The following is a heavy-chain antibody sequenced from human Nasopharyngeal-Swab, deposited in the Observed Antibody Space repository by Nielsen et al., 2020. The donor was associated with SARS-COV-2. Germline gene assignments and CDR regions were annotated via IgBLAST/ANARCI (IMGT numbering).Heavy chain of an antibody. J-gene: IGHJ6*02. V-gene: IGHV3-30-3*01. Sequence: GRQAPGKGLEWVAVISYDGSNKYYADSVKGRFTISRDNSKNTLYLQMNSLRAEDTAVYYCARGPGDGMDVRGQGTTVTVSS. CDR3: ARGPGDGMDV. CDR2: ISYDGSNK. D-gene: IGHD3-10*01.